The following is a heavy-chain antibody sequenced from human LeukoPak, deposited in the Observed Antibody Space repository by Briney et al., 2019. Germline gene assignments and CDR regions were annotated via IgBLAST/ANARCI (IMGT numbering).Heavy chain of an antibody. Sequence: GGSLRLSCAASGFPFSSYSMNWVRQAPGKGLEWVSSISSSSSYIYYADSVKGRFTISRDNAKNSLYLQMNSLRAEDTAVYYCARDRLGGSVFRWGQGTLVTVSS. CDR1: GFPFSSYS. D-gene: IGHD3-10*01. CDR3: ARDRLGGSVFR. V-gene: IGHV3-21*01. J-gene: IGHJ4*02. CDR2: ISSSSSYI.